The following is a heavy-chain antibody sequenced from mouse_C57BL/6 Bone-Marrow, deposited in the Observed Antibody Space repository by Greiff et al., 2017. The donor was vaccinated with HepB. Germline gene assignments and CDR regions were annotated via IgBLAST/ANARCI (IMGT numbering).Heavy chain of an antibody. V-gene: IGHV14-4*01. D-gene: IGHD2-1*01. CDR1: GFNIKDDY. Sequence: EVQLQQSGAELVRPGASVKLSCTASGFNIKDDYMHWVKQRPEQGLEWIGWIDPENGDTEYASKFQGKATITADTSSNTAYLQLSSLTSEDTAVYYCTTSLLRYAMDYWGQGTSVTVSS. J-gene: IGHJ4*01. CDR3: TTSLLRYAMDY. CDR2: IDPENGDT.